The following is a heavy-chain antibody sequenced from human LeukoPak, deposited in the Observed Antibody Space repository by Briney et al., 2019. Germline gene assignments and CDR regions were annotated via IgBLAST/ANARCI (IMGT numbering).Heavy chain of an antibody. CDR2: INPNRGGT. D-gene: IGHD1-26*01. V-gene: IGHV1-2*04. CDR3: AREGGYWYFDL. Sequence: ASVKVSCKASGYSFTGYYMHWVRQAPGQGLEWMGWINPNRGGTNYAQKFQGWVTMTRDTSISTAYMELSRLRSDDTAVYYCAREGGYWYFDLWGRGTLVTVSS. J-gene: IGHJ2*01. CDR1: GYSFTGYY.